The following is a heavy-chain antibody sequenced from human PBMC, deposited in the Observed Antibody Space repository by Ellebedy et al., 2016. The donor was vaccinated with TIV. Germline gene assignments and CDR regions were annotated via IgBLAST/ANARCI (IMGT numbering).Heavy chain of an antibody. CDR2: TTNKANSYTT. V-gene: IGHV3-72*01. J-gene: IGHJ6*02. Sequence: GESLKISCAASGFTFSSYAMSWVRQAPGKGLEWVGRTTNKANSYTTQYAASVKGRFTISRDDSMNSLYLQMDSLKTEDTAVYYCARDRGDYVWGSYQKGYYGMDVWGQGTTVTVSS. CDR3: ARDRGDYVWGSYQKGYYGMDV. D-gene: IGHD3-16*01. CDR1: GFTFSSYA.